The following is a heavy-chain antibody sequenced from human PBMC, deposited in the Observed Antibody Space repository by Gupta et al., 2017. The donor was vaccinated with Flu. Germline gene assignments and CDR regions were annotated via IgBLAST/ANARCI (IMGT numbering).Heavy chain of an antibody. J-gene: IGHJ3*02. CDR3: AREVDMIITANDAFDI. V-gene: IGHV4-61*02. CDR2: IYTSGDT. Sequence: SQTLSLTCTVSGGPISSGNYYWSWIRQPAGKGLEWIGRIYTSGDTDYNPSFKSRVTISMDTSKNQFSLKLSSVTAADTAMYYCAREVDMIITANDAFDIWGQGTMGTVSS. CDR1: GGPISSGNYY. D-gene: IGHD3-22*01.